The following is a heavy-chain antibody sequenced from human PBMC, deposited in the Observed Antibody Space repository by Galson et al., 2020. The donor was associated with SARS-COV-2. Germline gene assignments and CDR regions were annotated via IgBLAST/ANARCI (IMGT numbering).Heavy chain of an antibody. CDR2: IRTKFAGGTA. CDR3: TTNSNLGTTGSTKYAFDI. V-gene: IGHV3-15*01. Sequence: GGSLRLSCTASGLTFSKIWLNWARQAPGKGLEWVGRIRTKFAGGTADYAAPVQGRFTISRDDSKSTLYLEMNSLKSEDTAVYYCTTNSNLGTTGSTKYAFDIWGQGTMVTVSS. CDR1: GLTFSKIW. J-gene: IGHJ3*02. D-gene: IGHD1-1*01.